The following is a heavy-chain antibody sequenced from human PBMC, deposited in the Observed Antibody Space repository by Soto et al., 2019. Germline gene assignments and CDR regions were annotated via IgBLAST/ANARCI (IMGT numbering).Heavy chain of an antibody. D-gene: IGHD4-17*01. CDR1: GYSCSSSS. CDR2: FRSGGDDDTT. J-gene: IGHJ2*01. Sequence: RRSLRLCCAASGYSCSSSSMCCVLQAPGKGLEWVSGFRSGGDDDTTYYADSVRGRFTVSRDNSKNTRFLQMNSLRAEDRAIYYCSFIEKYGEHRDLLAFPTRRSSDL. V-gene: IGHV3-23*01. CDR3: SFIEKYGEHRDLLAFPTRRSSDL.